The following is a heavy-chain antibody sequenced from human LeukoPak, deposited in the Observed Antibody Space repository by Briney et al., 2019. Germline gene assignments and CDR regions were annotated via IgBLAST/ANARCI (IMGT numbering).Heavy chain of an antibody. J-gene: IGHJ6*04. V-gene: IGHV1-2*04. D-gene: IGHD1-26*01. CDR2: INPNSGGT. CDR1: GYTFTGYY. CDR3: ARAVTVDKTTTNVGGFGMDA. Sequence: ASVKVSCKASGYTFTGYYMHWVRQAPGQGLEWMGWINPNSGGTNYAQRFQGWVTMTRDTSIGTAYMELSRLRSDDTAVYYCARAVTVDKTTTNVGGFGMDAWGKGTTVTVSS.